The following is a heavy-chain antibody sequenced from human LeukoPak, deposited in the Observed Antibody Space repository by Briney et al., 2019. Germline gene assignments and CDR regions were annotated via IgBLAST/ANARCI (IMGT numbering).Heavy chain of an antibody. Sequence: SQTLSLTCTVSGGSISSGDYYWSWIRQPPGKGLEWIGYIYYSGSTYYNPSLKSRVTISVDTSKNQFSLKLSSVTAADTAVYYCARGVAYGSGGFDYWGQGTLVTVSS. V-gene: IGHV4-30-4*08. CDR1: GGSISSGDYY. D-gene: IGHD3-10*01. CDR2: IYYSGST. CDR3: ARGVAYGSGGFDY. J-gene: IGHJ4*02.